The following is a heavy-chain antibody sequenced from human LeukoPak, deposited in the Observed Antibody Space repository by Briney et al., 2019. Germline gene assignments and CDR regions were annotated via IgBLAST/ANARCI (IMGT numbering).Heavy chain of an antibody. CDR3: ATDWHYDILTGFGY. V-gene: IGHV1-24*01. J-gene: IGHJ4*02. Sequence: GASVKVSCEVSGYTLTELSMHWVRQAPGKGLEWMGGFDPEDGETIYAQKFQGRVTMTEDTSTDTAYMELSSLRSEDTAVYYCATDWHYDILTGFGYWGQGTLVTVSS. CDR2: FDPEDGET. CDR1: GYTLTELS. D-gene: IGHD3-9*01.